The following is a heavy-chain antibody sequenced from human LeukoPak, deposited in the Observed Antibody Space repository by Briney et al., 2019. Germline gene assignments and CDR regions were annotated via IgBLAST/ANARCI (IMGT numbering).Heavy chain of an antibody. D-gene: IGHD6-13*01. J-gene: IGHJ4*02. CDR2: INPNSGGT. Sequence: AASVKVSCKASGYTFTGYYMHWVRQAPGQGLERMGWINPNSGGTNYAQKFQGWVTMTRDTSISTAYMELSRLRSDDTAVYYCARGRWGSSWYVYWGQGTLVTVSS. CDR3: ARGRWGSSWYVY. CDR1: GYTFTGYY. V-gene: IGHV1-2*04.